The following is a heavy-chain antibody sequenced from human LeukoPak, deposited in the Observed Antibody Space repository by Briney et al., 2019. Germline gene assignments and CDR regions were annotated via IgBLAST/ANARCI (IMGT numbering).Heavy chain of an antibody. Sequence: SETLSLTCTVSGGSISSYYWSWIRQPPGKGLEWIGEINHSGRSNYNPSLKSRVTISVDTSKNQFSLNLSSMTAADTAVYYCARGGHGDYPDYWGQGTLVTVSS. D-gene: IGHD4-17*01. CDR1: GGSISSYY. CDR2: INHSGRS. J-gene: IGHJ4*02. CDR3: ARGGHGDYPDY. V-gene: IGHV4-34*01.